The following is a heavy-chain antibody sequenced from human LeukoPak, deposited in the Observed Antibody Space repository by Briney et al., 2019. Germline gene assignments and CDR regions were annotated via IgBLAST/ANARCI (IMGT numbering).Heavy chain of an antibody. CDR3: ARDETYYYDSSGLYYFDY. V-gene: IGHV3-48*04. Sequence: GGSLRLSCAASGFTFSSYSMNWVRQAPGKGLEWVSYISSSGNTIDYADSVKGRFTISRDNAKNSLYLQMNSLRAEDTAVYYCARDETYYYDSSGLYYFDYWGQGTLVTVSS. D-gene: IGHD3-22*01. CDR1: GFTFSSYS. J-gene: IGHJ4*02. CDR2: ISSSGNTI.